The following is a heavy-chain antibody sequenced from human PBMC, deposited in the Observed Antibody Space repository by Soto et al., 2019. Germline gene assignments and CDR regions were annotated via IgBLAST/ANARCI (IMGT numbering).Heavy chain of an antibody. CDR2: IYYSGST. CDR1: GGSISSSSYY. Sequence: SETLSVTCTVSGGSISSSSYYWGWIRQPPGKGLEWIGSIYYSGSTYYNPSLKSRVTISVDTSKNQFSLKLSSVTAADTAVYYCARGMGIAVAGTLDGLDAFDIWGQGTMVTVSS. J-gene: IGHJ3*02. V-gene: IGHV4-39*01. D-gene: IGHD6-19*01. CDR3: ARGMGIAVAGTLDGLDAFDI.